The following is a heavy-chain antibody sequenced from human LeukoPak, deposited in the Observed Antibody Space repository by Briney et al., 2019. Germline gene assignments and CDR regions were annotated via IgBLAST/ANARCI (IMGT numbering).Heavy chain of an antibody. V-gene: IGHV3-23*01. CDR3: AKDLSYSSGLGSFDY. D-gene: IGHD6-19*01. J-gene: IGHJ4*02. CDR1: GFTFSSYA. Sequence: PGGSLRLSCAASGFTFSSYAMSWVRQAPGKGLEWVSAISGSGGSTYYADSVKGRFTISRDNSKNTLYLLMNSLRAEDTAVYYCAKDLSYSSGLGSFDYWGQGTLVTVSS. CDR2: ISGSGGST.